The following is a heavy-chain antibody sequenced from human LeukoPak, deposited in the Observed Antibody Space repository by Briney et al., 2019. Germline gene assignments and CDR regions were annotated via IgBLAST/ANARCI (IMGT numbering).Heavy chain of an antibody. D-gene: IGHD1-14*01. CDR2: IYPSDSST. CDR1: GYSFTSYW. V-gene: IGHV5-51*01. J-gene: IGHJ4*02. CDR3: GRAGFDY. Sequence: GESLKISCKTSGYSFTSYWIGWVRQMPGKGLEWMGIIYPSDSSTIYSPSFQGQVTISADKSITTAYLQWSSLKASDSAIYYCGRAGFDYWPREPWSPSPQ.